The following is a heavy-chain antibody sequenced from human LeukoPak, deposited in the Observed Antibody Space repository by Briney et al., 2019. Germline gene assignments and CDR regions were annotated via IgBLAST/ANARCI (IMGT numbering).Heavy chain of an antibody. D-gene: IGHD1-26*01. V-gene: IGHV3-9*01. CDR1: GYTFDDYA. J-gene: IGHJ4*02. CDR2: ISWNSGSI. Sequence: GGSLRLSCAASGYTFDDYAMHWVRQAPGKGLEWVSGISWNSGSIYYADSVKGRFSISRDNGKNSLYLQMDSLTTEDTALYYREKGHTYGLVESYRDFCGQGTLVSVSS. CDR3: EKGHTYGLVESYRDF.